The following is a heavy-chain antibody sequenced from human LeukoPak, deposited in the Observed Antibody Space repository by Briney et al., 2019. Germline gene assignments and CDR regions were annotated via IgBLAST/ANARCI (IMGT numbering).Heavy chain of an antibody. CDR2: ISDSGSAM. CDR1: GFTSSSHE. J-gene: IGHJ3*02. D-gene: IGHD4-17*01. CDR3: ARDAHGRYGDAFDI. V-gene: IGHV3-48*03. Sequence: GGSLRLSCAASGFTSSSHEMNWVRQAPGKGLEWVSYISDSGSAMYYADSVKGRFTISRDNTKNSLYLQMSSLRAEDTAVYYCARDAHGRYGDAFDIWGQGTMVTVSS.